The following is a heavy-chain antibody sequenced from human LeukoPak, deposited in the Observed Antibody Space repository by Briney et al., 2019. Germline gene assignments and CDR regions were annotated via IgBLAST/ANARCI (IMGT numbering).Heavy chain of an antibody. Sequence: GSLRLSCAASGFTFSSYSMNWVRQAPGKGLEWVSSISSSSSYIYYADSVKGRFTISRDNAKNSLYLQMNRLRAEDTAVYYCARERRITMIVVVINSDGMDVWGQGTTVTVSS. CDR2: ISSSSSYI. V-gene: IGHV3-21*01. D-gene: IGHD3-22*01. J-gene: IGHJ6*02. CDR3: ARERRITMIVVVINSDGMDV. CDR1: GFTFSSYS.